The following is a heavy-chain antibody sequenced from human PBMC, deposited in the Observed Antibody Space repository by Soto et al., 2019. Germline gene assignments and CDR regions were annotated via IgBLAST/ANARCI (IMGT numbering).Heavy chain of an antibody. CDR3: ARDRTGHRFDL. CDR1: GGIFSSQT. J-gene: IGHJ2*01. V-gene: IGHV1-69*08. CDR2: IISILGIT. D-gene: IGHD3-9*01. Sequence: QVQLVQSGAEVKKPGSSVKVSCKASGGIFSSQTISWVRQAPGQGLEWMGRIISILGITEYAQNFQGRVTITADNSTSTAYMELSSLRSEDTALYYCARDRTGHRFDLWGHGTLVTVSS.